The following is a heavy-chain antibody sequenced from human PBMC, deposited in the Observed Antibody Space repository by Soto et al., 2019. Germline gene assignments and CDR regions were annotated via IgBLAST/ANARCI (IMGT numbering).Heavy chain of an antibody. CDR2: VNPSGGST. Sequence: GASVKVSCKASGYLFTAYSMHWVRLAPGQGLEWMGVVNPSGGSTKYAQNFQGRVTMTSDTSTTTIYMELSSLRSDDTAIYYCAREENCSGGTCYSEYFHRWGQGTLVTVS. D-gene: IGHD2-15*01. CDR1: GYLFTAYS. J-gene: IGHJ1*01. V-gene: IGHV1-46*01. CDR3: AREENCSGGTCYSEYFHR.